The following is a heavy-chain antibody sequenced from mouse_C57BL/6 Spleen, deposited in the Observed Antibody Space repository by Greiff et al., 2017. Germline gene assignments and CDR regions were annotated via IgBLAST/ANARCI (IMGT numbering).Heavy chain of an antibody. CDR3: ARGATSAWFAY. CDR1: GYTFTDYY. J-gene: IGHJ3*01. Sequence: EVQLQQSGPVLVKPGASVKMSCKASGYTFTDYYMNWVKQSHGKSLEWIGVINPYNGGTSYNQKFKGKATLTVDKSSSTAYMELNSLTSEDSAVYYCARGATSAWFAYWGQGTLVTVSA. V-gene: IGHV1-19*01. CDR2: INPYNGGT. D-gene: IGHD3-1*01.